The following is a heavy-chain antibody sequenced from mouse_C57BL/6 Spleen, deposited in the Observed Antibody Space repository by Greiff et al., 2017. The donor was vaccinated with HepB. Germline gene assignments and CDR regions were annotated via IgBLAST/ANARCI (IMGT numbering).Heavy chain of an antibody. CDR3: AGVTTRDYAMDY. J-gene: IGHJ4*01. D-gene: IGHD2-2*01. Sequence: QVQLKQSGAELVMPGASVKLSCKASGYTFTSYWMHWVKQRPGQGLEWIGEIDPSDSYTNYNQKFKGKSTLTVDKSSSTAYMQLSSLTSEDSAVYYCAGVTTRDYAMDYWGQGTSVTVSS. CDR2: IDPSDSYT. V-gene: IGHV1-69*01. CDR1: GYTFTSYW.